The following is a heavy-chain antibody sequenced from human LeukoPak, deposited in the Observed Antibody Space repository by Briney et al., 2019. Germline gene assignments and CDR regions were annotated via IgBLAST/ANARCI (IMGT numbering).Heavy chain of an antibody. D-gene: IGHD3-22*01. Sequence: GGSLRLSCAVSGFTVSSNYMNWVRQAPGKGLEWVSSISSSSSYIYYADSVQGRFTISRDNAKNSLYLQMNSLRAEDTAVYYCARDLENPYYYDSSGYPMAYWGQGTLVTVSS. CDR2: ISSSSSYI. CDR3: ARDLENPYYYDSSGYPMAY. CDR1: GFTVSSNY. J-gene: IGHJ4*02. V-gene: IGHV3-21*01.